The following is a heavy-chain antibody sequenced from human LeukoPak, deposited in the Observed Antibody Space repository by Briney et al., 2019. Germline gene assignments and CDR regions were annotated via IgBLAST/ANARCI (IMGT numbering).Heavy chain of an antibody. CDR3: AKEIWPTVTTPGRTYFDY. CDR1: RFPFCRYG. D-gene: IGHD4-17*01. V-gene: IGHV3-30*02. J-gene: IGHJ4*02. CDR2: MRFDGSNK. Sequence: PGGSLRLSCSASRFPFCRYGMHWVRQAPGKGLEGVAFMRFDGSNKHYADSVKGRFTISRDNSKNTLYLQMNSLRAEDTAVYSCAKEIWPTVTTPGRTYFDYWGQGTLVTVSS.